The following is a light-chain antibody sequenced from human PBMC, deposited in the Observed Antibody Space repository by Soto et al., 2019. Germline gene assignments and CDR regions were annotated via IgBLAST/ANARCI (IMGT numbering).Light chain of an antibody. CDR2: AAS. J-gene: IGKJ1*01. V-gene: IGKV1-17*01. CDR3: QHYNYYSPWT. CDR1: RDVGSD. Sequence: MTHPPYALSALVAEETILSCGASRDVGSDVSWYQQKPGQAPKLLIYAASNLYTGVPSRFSGSRSGTEFTLTISSLQPDDFATYYCQHYNYYSPWTFGQGTKVDIK.